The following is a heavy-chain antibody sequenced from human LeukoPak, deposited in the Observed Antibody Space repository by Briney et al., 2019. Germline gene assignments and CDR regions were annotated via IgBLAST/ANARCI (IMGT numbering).Heavy chain of an antibody. D-gene: IGHD3-22*01. V-gene: IGHV3-7*01. Sequence: PGGSLRLSCAASGFTFSSYWMNWVRQAPGKGLEWVANTKQDGSEKYYVDSVKGRFTISRDNSKNTLYLQMNSLRAEDTAVYYCAKRGDDSSGYYSEYFQHWGQGTLVTVSS. J-gene: IGHJ1*01. CDR2: TKQDGSEK. CDR1: GFTFSSYW. CDR3: AKRGDDSSGYYSEYFQH.